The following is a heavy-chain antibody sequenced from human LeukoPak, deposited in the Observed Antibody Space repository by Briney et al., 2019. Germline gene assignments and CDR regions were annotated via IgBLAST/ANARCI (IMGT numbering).Heavy chain of an antibody. CDR1: GFTVSSNY. J-gene: IGHJ4*02. V-gene: IGHV3-21*01. D-gene: IGHD5-24*01. Sequence: PGGSLRLSCAASGFTVSSNYMSWVRQAPGEGLEWVSSISDSSTYIYYADSVEGRFTISRDNAKSSLFLQMNSLRAEDTAVYYCTRAPPGRDGYSEYWGQGTVVTVST. CDR2: ISDSSTYI. CDR3: TRAPPGRDGYSEY.